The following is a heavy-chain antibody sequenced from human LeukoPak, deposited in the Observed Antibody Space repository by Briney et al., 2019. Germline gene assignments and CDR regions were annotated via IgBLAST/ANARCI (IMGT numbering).Heavy chain of an antibody. CDR2: INHSGST. CDR3: AREDPGRGNWFDP. D-gene: IGHD3-10*01. J-gene: IGHJ5*02. Sequence: KASETLSLTCAVYGGSFSGPFWSWIRQPSGKGLEWIGDINHSGSTNYNPSLRSRVTISVDTSKNQFSLKVSSVTAADTAVYYCAREDPGRGNWFDPWGQGTLVTVSS. CDR1: GGSFSGPF. V-gene: IGHV4-34*01.